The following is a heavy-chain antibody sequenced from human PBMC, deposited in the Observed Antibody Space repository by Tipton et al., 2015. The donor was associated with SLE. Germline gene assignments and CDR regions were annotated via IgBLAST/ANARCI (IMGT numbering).Heavy chain of an antibody. CDR1: GFTFSDYY. Sequence: LRLFCAASGFTFSDYYMSWIRQPPGKGLEWIGEINHSGSTNYNPSLKSRVTISVDTSKNQFSLKLSSVTAADTAVYYCARAGTRQFDYWGQGTLVTVSS. CDR2: INHSGST. J-gene: IGHJ4*02. D-gene: IGHD1-1*01. V-gene: IGHV4-34*01. CDR3: ARAGTRQFDY.